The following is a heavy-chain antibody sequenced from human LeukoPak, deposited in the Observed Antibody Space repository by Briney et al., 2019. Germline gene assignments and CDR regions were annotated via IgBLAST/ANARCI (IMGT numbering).Heavy chain of an antibody. CDR3: VRDPWYCSSTSCSTPLMDV. CDR2: ISYDGSNK. D-gene: IGHD2-2*01. Sequence: GRSLRLSCAASGFTFSSYAMHWVRQAPGKGLEWVAVISYDGSNKYYADSVKGRFTISRDNSKNTLYLQMNSLRAEDTAVYYCVRDPWYCSSTSCSTPLMDVWGQGTTVTVSS. V-gene: IGHV3-30-3*01. CDR1: GFTFSSYA. J-gene: IGHJ6*02.